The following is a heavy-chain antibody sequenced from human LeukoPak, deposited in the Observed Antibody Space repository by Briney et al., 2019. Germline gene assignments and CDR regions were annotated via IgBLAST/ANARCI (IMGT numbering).Heavy chain of an antibody. CDR3: ARSTGYFDL. CDR2: TYYRSKWKN. V-gene: IGHV6-1*01. Sequence: SQTLSLTCAISGDSVSSKSAAWNWLRQSPSRGLEWLGRTYYRSKWKNDYAVSVKGRITISTDTAKNQFSLQLNSVTPEDTAVYYCARSTGYFDLWGRGTLVTVSS. CDR1: GDSVSSKSAA. J-gene: IGHJ2*01.